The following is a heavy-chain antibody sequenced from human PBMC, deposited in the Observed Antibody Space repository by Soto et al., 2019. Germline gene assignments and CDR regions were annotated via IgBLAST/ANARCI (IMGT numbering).Heavy chain of an antibody. CDR1: GFTFSSHA. CDR3: AKVSSSWYAGFFDL. J-gene: IGHJ4*02. Sequence: EVQLLESGGGLVQPGRSLRLSCTASGFTFSSHAMTWVRQAPGKGLEWVSGLSDSGDSIYYADSVKGRFTIYRDNSMNTLYLHMNTLRVEDTVVYYCAKVSSSWYAGFFDLWGQGTLVTVSS. CDR2: LSDSGDSI. D-gene: IGHD6-13*01. V-gene: IGHV3-23*01.